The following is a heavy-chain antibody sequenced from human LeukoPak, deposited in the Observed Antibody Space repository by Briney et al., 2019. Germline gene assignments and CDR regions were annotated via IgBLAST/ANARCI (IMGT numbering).Heavy chain of an antibody. CDR3: ARDDYDGSGYYRLPLGDY. Sequence: ASVKVSCKASGYTFTSYGISWVRQAPGQGLEWMGWISVYNGNTNYAQKLQGRVTMTTDTSTSTAYMELRSLRSDDTAVYYCARDDYDGSGYYRLPLGDYWGQGTLVTVSS. CDR1: GYTFTSYG. V-gene: IGHV1-18*01. CDR2: ISVYNGNT. J-gene: IGHJ4*02. D-gene: IGHD3-22*01.